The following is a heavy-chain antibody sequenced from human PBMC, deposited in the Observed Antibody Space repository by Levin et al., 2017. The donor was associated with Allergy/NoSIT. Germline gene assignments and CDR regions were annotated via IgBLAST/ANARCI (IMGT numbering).Heavy chain of an antibody. CDR3: AQNGASNGFHI. V-gene: IGHV1-2*06. D-gene: IGHD1-1*01. CDR2: INPNTGGT. J-gene: IGHJ3*02. Sequence: RASVKVSCKASGFTFAGNYLHWVRQAPGQGIEWMGRINPNTGGTNYAQKLQGRVTITRDTSISATYMELSGLISDDTAIYYCAQNGASNGFHIWGQGTVVTVSS. CDR1: GFTFAGNY.